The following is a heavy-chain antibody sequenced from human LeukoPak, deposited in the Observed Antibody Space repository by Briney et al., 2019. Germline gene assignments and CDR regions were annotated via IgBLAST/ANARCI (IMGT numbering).Heavy chain of an antibody. CDR3: ARERAYYYGSGSYYSPYYFDY. Sequence: GGSLRLSCAASGFNLRSYWMSWVRQAPGKGLEWVANINQAGSEKYYVGSVKGRFTIFGDNGKNSLYLQMNSLRAEDTALYYCARERAYYYGSGSYYSPYYFDYWDQGTLVTVSS. J-gene: IGHJ4*02. CDR2: INQAGSEK. V-gene: IGHV3-7*03. CDR1: GFNLRSYW. D-gene: IGHD3-10*01.